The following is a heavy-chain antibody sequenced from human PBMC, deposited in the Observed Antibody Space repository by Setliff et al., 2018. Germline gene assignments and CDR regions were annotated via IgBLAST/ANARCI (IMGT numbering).Heavy chain of an antibody. V-gene: IGHV2-5*01. D-gene: IGHD2-21*01. CDR2: IYWNDEQ. Sequence: GSGPTLVNPTQTLTLTCTFSGFSLSTSLVGVGWTRQPQGKALEWLALIYWNDEQRYSPSLKSRLTITKDTSKNQVVLTMTNMDPVDTATYYCAHIAGGGNSPRHDYWGQGALVTVSS. J-gene: IGHJ4*02. CDR1: GFSLSTSLVG. CDR3: AHIAGGGNSPRHDY.